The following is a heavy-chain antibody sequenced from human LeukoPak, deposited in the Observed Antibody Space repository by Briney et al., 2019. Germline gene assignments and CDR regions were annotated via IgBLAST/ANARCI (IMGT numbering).Heavy chain of an antibody. Sequence: GGSLRLSCVVSGVSLSNCNMNWVRQAPGGGLEWVSYISSSSYYIYYTDSAKGRFTISRDNAKNSLYLDMSGLRAEDTAVYYCARDRPYDYVWGSDGLDFWGHGTAVTVSS. V-gene: IGHV3-21*06. CDR3: ARDRPYDYVWGSDGLDF. J-gene: IGHJ3*01. D-gene: IGHD3-16*01. CDR1: GVSLSNCN. CDR2: ISSSSYYI.